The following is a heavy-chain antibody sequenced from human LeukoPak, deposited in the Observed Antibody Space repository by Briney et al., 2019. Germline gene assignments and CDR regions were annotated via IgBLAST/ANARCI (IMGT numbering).Heavy chain of an antibody. V-gene: IGHV4-34*01. D-gene: IGHD4-17*01. J-gene: IGHJ4*02. CDR3: ARGGYNGDYLFDY. CDR1: GGSFSGYY. Sequence: PSETLSLTCAVYGGSFSGYYWSWIRQPPGKGLEWIGEINHSGSTNYNPSLKSRVTISVDTSKNQFSLKLSSVTAADTAMYYCARGGYNGDYLFDYWGQGTLVTVSS. CDR2: INHSGST.